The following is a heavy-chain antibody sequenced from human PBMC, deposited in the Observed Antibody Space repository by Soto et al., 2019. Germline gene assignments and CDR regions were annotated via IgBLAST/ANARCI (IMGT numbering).Heavy chain of an antibody. Sequence: ESGGGLVQPGGSLRLSCAASGFTFRSYWMSWVRQAPGKGLEWVASIKQDGSDKYYVESVKGRFTISRDNAENSVDLLMNTRRAEDTAVYYWARDKNVYDFFGADDAFEIWGQGTMVTVSS. D-gene: IGHD3-3*01. CDR2: IKQDGSDK. V-gene: IGHV3-7*05. CDR3: ARDKNVYDFFGADDAFEI. CDR1: GFTFRSYW. J-gene: IGHJ3*02.